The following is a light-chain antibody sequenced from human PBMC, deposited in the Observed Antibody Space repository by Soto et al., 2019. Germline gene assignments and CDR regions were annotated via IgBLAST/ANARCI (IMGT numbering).Light chain of an antibody. CDR2: RSN. Sequence: QSVLTQPPSASGTPGQRVTISCSGSNSNVGSNYVYWYQQLPGTAPKLLICRSNQRPSGVSDRFSGSKSGASASLAISGLRSDDEADDYCAAWDDCLSGTFVFGTGTQLTVL. V-gene: IGLV1-47*01. CDR1: NSNVGSNY. J-gene: IGLJ1*01. CDR3: AAWDDCLSGTFV.